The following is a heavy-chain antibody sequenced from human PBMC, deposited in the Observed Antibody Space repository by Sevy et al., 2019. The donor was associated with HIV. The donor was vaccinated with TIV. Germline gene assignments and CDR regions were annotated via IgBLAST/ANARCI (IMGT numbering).Heavy chain of an antibody. CDR2: ISYDGSNK. Sequence: GGSLRLSCAASGFTFSSYAMHWVRQAPGKGLEWVAVISYDGSNKYYADSVKGRFTISRDNSKNTLYLQMNSLRAEDTAVYYWARDGGGGYCSGGSCLYWFDPWGQGTQVTVSS. CDR3: ARDGGGGYCSGGSCLYWFDP. V-gene: IGHV3-30-3*01. J-gene: IGHJ5*02. D-gene: IGHD2-15*01. CDR1: GFTFSSYA.